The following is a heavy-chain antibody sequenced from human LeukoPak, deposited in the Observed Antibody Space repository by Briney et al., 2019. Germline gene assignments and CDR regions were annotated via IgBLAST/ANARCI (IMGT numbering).Heavy chain of an antibody. CDR1: GGSISSYY. J-gene: IGHJ5*02. CDR3: ARVVRYGDHWAFDP. CDR2: IYTSGST. D-gene: IGHD4-17*01. V-gene: IGHV4-4*07. Sequence: NPSETLSLTCTVSGGSISSYYWSWIRQPAGKGLEWIGRIYTSGSTNYNPSLKSRVTMSVDTSKNQFSLKLSSVTAADTAVYYCARVVRYGDHWAFDPWGQGTLVTVSS.